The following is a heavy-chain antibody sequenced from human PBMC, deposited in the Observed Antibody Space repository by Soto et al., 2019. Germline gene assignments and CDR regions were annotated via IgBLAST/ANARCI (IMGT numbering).Heavy chain of an antibody. CDR2: IYYSGST. V-gene: IGHV4-39*01. Sequence: PSETLSLTCTVSGGSISSSSYYWGWIRQPPGKGLEWIGSIYYSGSTYYNPSLKSRVTISVDTSKNQFSLKLSSVTAADTAVYYCAKSQLASDYWGQGTLVTVSS. J-gene: IGHJ4*02. D-gene: IGHD6-13*01. CDR1: GGSISSSSYY. CDR3: AKSQLASDY.